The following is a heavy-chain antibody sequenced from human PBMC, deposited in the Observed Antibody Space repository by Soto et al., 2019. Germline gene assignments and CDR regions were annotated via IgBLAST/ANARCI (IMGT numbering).Heavy chain of an antibody. J-gene: IGHJ6*02. CDR3: ARFVRSCSGTTCYTRADV. Sequence: SETLSLTCTVSGGSVSSDTHYWSWIRQPPGKRLEWIGFIYSSGSTNYNPSLKSRVTMSVDTSKNQFSLKLRSVIVADMAVYHCARFVRSCSGTTCYTRADVWGQGTTVTVSS. D-gene: IGHD2-2*02. V-gene: IGHV4-61*01. CDR2: IYSSGST. CDR1: GGSVSSDTHY.